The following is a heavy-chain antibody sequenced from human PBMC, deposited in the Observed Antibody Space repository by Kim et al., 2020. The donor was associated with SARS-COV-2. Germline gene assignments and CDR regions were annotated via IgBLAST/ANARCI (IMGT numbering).Heavy chain of an antibody. CDR2: TYYRSKWYN. D-gene: IGHD6-19*01. CDR1: GDSVSSNSAA. V-gene: IGHV6-1*01. J-gene: IGHJ4*02. Sequence: SETLSLTCAISGDSVSSNSAAWNWIRQSPSRGLEWLGRTYYRSKWYNDYAVSVKSRITINPDTSKNQFSLQLNSVTPEDTAVYYCARESSGWYSFSIDFDYWGQGTLVTVSS. CDR3: ARESSGWYSFSIDFDY.